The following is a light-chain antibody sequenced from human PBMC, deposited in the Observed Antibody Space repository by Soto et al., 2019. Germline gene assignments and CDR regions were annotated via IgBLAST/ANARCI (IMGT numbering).Light chain of an antibody. J-gene: IGKJ3*01. CDR3: QQYIAYPVT. CDR1: QGLGTS. CDR2: YAS. Sequence: AIPLTQSPSSLSASVGERLSISCRASQGLGTSLAWYQQKPGTAPKLLIYYASTLESGVPSRFSGSGSGADFTLTISSLQPEDFAAYYCQQYIAYPVTFGPGTKVNIK. V-gene: IGKV1-13*02.